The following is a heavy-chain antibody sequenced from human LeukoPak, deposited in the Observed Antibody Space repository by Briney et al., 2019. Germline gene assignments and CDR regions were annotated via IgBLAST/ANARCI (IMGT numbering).Heavy chain of an antibody. CDR3: ARYGSGSFDY. CDR1: GGPISSGGYY. D-gene: IGHD3-10*01. Sequence: SETLSLTCTVSGGPISSGGYYWSWIRQHPGKGLEWIGYIYYSGSTYYNPSLKSRVTISVDTSKNQFSLKLSSVTAADTAVYYCARYGSGSFDYWGQGTLVTVSS. V-gene: IGHV4-31*03. J-gene: IGHJ4*02. CDR2: IYYSGST.